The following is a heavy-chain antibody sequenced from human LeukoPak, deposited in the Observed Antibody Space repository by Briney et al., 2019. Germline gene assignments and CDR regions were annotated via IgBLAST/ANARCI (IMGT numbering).Heavy chain of an antibody. V-gene: IGHV3-7*01. CDR1: GLTFSSSW. CDR3: ARDLAYSRLDY. Sequence: GGSLRLSCAVSGLTFSSSWTDWVRQAPGKGLEWVASINPDGNKKYSADSVKGRFTISRDNAENSLYLQMNSLRVEDTAFYYCARDLAYSRLDYWGQGMLVTVSS. J-gene: IGHJ4*02. CDR2: INPDGNKK. D-gene: IGHD5-18*01.